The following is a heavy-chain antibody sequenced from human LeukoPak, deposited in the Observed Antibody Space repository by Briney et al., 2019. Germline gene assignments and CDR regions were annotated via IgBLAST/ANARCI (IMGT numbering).Heavy chain of an antibody. CDR3: ARGPSGSSLPGP. D-gene: IGHD2-15*01. V-gene: IGHV3-33*01. J-gene: IGHJ5*02. Sequence: PGGSLRLSCAASGFTFSSYGMHWVRQAPGKGLEWVAVIWYDGSNKYYADSVKGRFTISRDNSKNTLYLQMNSLRAEDTAVYYCARGPSGSSLPGPWGQGTLVTVSS. CDR1: GFTFSSYG. CDR2: IWYDGSNK.